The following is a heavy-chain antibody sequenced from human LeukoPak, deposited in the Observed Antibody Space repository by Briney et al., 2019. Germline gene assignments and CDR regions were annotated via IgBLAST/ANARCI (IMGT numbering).Heavy chain of an antibody. CDR3: ARVGSGGPHADY. J-gene: IGHJ4*02. Sequence: SETLSLTCTVFGGSVSSGSYYWSWIRQPPGKGLEWIGYIYYSGSTNYNPSLKSRVTISVDTSKNQFSLKLSSVTAADTAVYYCARVGSGGPHADYWGQGTLVTVSS. CDR1: GGSVSSGSYY. CDR2: IYYSGST. V-gene: IGHV4-61*01. D-gene: IGHD2-15*01.